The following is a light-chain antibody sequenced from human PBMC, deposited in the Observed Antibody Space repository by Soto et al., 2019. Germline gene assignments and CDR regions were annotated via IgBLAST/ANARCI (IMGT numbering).Light chain of an antibody. V-gene: IGKV3-20*01. J-gene: IGKJ3*01. CDR2: GAS. Sequence: EIVLTQSPGTLSSSPGERATLSCRASQTVTSNYLAWYQQKPGQAPRLLFFGASIRATGLPDRFSGGGSGTDFTLTISRLEPEDFAVYFCQQYNNWPPVTFGPGTKVDIK. CDR3: QQYNNWPPVT. CDR1: QTVTSNY.